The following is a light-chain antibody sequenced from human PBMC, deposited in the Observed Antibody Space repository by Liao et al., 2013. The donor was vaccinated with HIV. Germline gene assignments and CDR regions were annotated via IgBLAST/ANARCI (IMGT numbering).Light chain of an antibody. Sequence: SYVLTQPPSVSVAPGKTASITCGGNNIGSKSVQWYQQKPGQAPVLVIYYNSDRPSGIPERFSGSNSGNTATLTISGTQAIDEADYYCQAWDSSTVVFGGGTKLTVL. J-gene: IGLJ2*01. CDR1: NIGSKS. CDR2: YNS. CDR3: QAWDSSTVV. V-gene: IGLV3-21*01.